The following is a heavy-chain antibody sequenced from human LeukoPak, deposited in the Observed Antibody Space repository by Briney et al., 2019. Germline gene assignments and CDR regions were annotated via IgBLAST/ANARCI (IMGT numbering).Heavy chain of an antibody. J-gene: IGHJ3*02. D-gene: IGHD6-19*01. CDR3: AREGWQWLVHAFDI. CDR1: GGSISSSSYY. V-gene: IGHV4-39*07. Sequence: SETLSLTCTVSGGSISSSSYYWDWIRQPPVNGLEGIGSIYYGGSTYYNPSLESRVTISVDTSKNQFSLKLSSVTAADTAMYYCAREGWQWLVHAFDIWGQGTMVTVSS. CDR2: IYYGGST.